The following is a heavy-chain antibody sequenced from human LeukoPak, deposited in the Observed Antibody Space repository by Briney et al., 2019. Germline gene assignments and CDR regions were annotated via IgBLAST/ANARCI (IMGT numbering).Heavy chain of an antibody. CDR3: AKEVPGSFDY. D-gene: IGHD3-10*01. CDR2: IGGSGGST. J-gene: IGHJ4*02. CDR1: GFTFSSYS. Sequence: GGSLRLSCAASGFTFSSYSMNWVRQAPGKGLEWVSAIGGSGGSTYYADSVKGRFTISRDNSKNTLFLQMNSLRAEDTAVYCCAKEVPGSFDYWGQGTLVTVSS. V-gene: IGHV3-23*01.